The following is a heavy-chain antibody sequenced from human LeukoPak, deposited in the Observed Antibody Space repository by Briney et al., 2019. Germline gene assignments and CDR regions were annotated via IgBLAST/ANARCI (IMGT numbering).Heavy chain of an antibody. CDR3: AREGLPTVTTRGYYYYGMDV. J-gene: IGHJ6*02. CDR2: ISSSSSYI. CDR1: GFTFSSYS. Sequence: PGGSLRLSCAASGFTFSSYSMNWVRQAPGKGLEWVSSISSSSSYIYYADSVKGRFTISRGNAKNSLYLQMNSLRAEDTAVYYCAREGLPTVTTRGYYYYGMDVWGQGTTVTVSS. D-gene: IGHD4-17*01. V-gene: IGHV3-21*01.